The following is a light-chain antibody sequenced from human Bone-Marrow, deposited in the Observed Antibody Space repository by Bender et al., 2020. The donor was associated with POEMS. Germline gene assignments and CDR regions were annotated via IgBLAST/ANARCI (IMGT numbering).Light chain of an antibody. Sequence: QSVLTQPASVSGSPGQSITISCTGTSSDVGSYNLVSWYQHHPGKAPKLMIYGVRNRPSGVPDRFSGSKSDNTASLTISGLQAEDEAEYFCSSYAGSYTVIFAGGTNLTVL. CDR2: GVR. CDR1: SSDVGSYNL. J-gene: IGLJ2*01. CDR3: SSYAGSYTVI. V-gene: IGLV2-23*02.